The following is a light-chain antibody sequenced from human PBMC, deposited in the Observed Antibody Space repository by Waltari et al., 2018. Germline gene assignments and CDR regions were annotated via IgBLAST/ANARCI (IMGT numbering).Light chain of an antibody. J-gene: IGLJ3*02. CDR1: LSNIQSNT. CDR2: GGN. Sequence: QSVLTQPPSASGTPGQRVPISCSGSLSNIQSNTVNWYRPLPGTAPKLLIYGGNQRPSGVPDGFSGSKSCTSASLAISGLQSADESDYYCAGWDDSLNGPVFGGGTKLTVL. CDR3: AGWDDSLNGPV. V-gene: IGLV1-44*01.